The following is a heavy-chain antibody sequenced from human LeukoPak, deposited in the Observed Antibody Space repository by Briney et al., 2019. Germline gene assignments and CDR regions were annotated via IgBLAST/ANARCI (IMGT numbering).Heavy chain of an antibody. V-gene: IGHV4-59*01. J-gene: IGHJ4*02. CDR1: GGSISSYY. D-gene: IGHD1-26*01. CDR2: IYDSAST. CDR3: ARGGPWEAPGY. Sequence: SETLSLTCTVSGGSISSYYWSWIRQPPGKGLEWIGYIYDSASTNYNPSLKSRVTISVDTSKNQFSLKLSSVTAADTAVYYCARGGPWEAPGYWGQGTLVTVSS.